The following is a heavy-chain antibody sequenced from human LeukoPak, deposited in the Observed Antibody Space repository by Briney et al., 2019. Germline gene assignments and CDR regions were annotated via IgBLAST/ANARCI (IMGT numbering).Heavy chain of an antibody. Sequence: GGSLRLSRGASGFTFSSYAMSWVRQAPGKGLEWVSTISGSGSSTYYADSVKGRFTISRDNSKNTLYLQMNSPRAEDTAVYYCAKVVSGRFDYWGQGTLVTVSS. CDR2: ISGSGSST. D-gene: IGHD2-15*01. CDR3: AKVVSGRFDY. V-gene: IGHV3-23*01. J-gene: IGHJ4*02. CDR1: GFTFSSYA.